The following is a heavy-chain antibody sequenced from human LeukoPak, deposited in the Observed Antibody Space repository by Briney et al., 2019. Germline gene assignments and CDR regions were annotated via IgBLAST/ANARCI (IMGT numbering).Heavy chain of an antibody. CDR1: GGTFSSYA. V-gene: IGHV1-69*04. CDR2: IIPILGIA. CDR3: ASTVVTPIPHFDY. J-gene: IGHJ4*02. Sequence: GSSVKVSCKASGGTFSSYAISWVRQAPGQGLEWMGRIIPILGIANYAQKFQGRVTITADKSTSTAYMELSSLRSGDTAVYYCASTVVTPIPHFDYWGQGTLVTVSS. D-gene: IGHD4-23*01.